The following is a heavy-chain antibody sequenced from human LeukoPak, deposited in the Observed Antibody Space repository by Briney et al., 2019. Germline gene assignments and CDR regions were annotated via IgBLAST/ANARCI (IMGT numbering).Heavy chain of an antibody. V-gene: IGHV1-8*01. CDR3: ARNMRL. J-gene: IGHJ4*02. CDR1: GYTFTSFD. D-gene: IGHD2/OR15-2a*01. Sequence: ASVKVSCKASGYTFTSFDINWVRRATGQGLEWMGWMNPNSGNTGYAQKFQGRFTMAMNTSINTAYMELSSLRSEDTAVYYCARNMRLWGQGTLVTVSS. CDR2: MNPNSGNT.